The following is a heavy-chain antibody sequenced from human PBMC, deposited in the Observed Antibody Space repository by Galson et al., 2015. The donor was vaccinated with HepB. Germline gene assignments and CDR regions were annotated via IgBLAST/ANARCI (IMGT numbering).Heavy chain of an antibody. J-gene: IGHJ4*02. CDR2: ISSSSYI. Sequence: SLRLSCAASGFTFSSYSMNWVRQAPGKGLEWVSSISSSSYIYYADSVKGRFTISRDNAKDSLYLQMNSLRAEDTAVYYCARDPGDYWGQGTLVTVSS. CDR3: ARDPGDY. CDR1: GFTFSSYS. V-gene: IGHV3-21*01.